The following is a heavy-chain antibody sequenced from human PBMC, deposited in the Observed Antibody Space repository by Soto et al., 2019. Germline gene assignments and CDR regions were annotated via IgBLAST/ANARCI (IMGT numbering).Heavy chain of an antibody. D-gene: IGHD5-12*01. CDR2: ISHSGRT. Sequence: SETLSLTCTVSGASLRSGSYYWSWIRQPPGKGLEWIGYISHSGRTNYDPSLKSRLTMSVDTSQNQFSLQLNSVTAADTAVYYCSHGSSFDYWGQGTQVTVSS. CDR3: SHGSSFDY. J-gene: IGHJ4*02. CDR1: GASLRSGSYY. V-gene: IGHV4-61*01.